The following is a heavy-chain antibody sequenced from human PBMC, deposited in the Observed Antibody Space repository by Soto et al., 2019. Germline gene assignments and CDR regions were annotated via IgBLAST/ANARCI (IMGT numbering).Heavy chain of an antibody. CDR1: GGSISSGGYY. CDR2: IYYSGST. D-gene: IGHD3-16*01. Sequence: SETLSLTCTVSGGSISSGGYYWSWIRQHPGKGLEWIGYIYYSGSTYYNPSLKSRVTISVDTSKNQFSLKLSSVTAADTAVYYCARDPGGVSDYWGQGTLVTVPQ. CDR3: ARDPGGVSDY. J-gene: IGHJ4*02. V-gene: IGHV4-31*03.